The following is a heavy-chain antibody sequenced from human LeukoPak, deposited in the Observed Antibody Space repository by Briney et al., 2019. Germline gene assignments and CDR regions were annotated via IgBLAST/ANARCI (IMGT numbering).Heavy chain of an antibody. Sequence: RSGGSLRLSCAASGFTFSSYGMHWVRQAPGKGLEWAAVISYDGSNKYYADSVKGRFTISRDNSKNTLYLQMNSLRAEDTAVYYCAKDQWTLARELLLEGMWFDYWGQGTLVTVSS. V-gene: IGHV3-30*18. D-gene: IGHD1-26*01. CDR1: GFTFSSYG. J-gene: IGHJ4*02. CDR2: ISYDGSNK. CDR3: AKDQWTLARELLLEGMWFDY.